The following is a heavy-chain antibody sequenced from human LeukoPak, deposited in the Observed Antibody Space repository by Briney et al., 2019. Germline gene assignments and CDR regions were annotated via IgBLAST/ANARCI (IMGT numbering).Heavy chain of an antibody. CDR3: ARDSASYNWNYGRAFDI. D-gene: IGHD1-7*01. V-gene: IGHV1-69*05. J-gene: IGHJ3*02. Sequence: ASVKVSCKASGGTFSSYAISWVRQAPGQGLEWMGGIIPIFGTANYAQKFQGRVTITTDESTSTAYMELSSLRSEDTAVYYCARDSASYNWNYGRAFDIWGQGTMVTVSS. CDR2: IIPIFGTA. CDR1: GGTFSSYA.